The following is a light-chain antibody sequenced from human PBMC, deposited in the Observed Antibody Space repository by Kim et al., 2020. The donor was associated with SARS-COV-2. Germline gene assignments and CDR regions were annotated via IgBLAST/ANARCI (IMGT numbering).Light chain of an antibody. J-gene: IGLJ1*01. V-gene: IGLV2-14*03. CDR1: SRDVGGYNY. CDR2: DVS. CDR3: SSYTSTNTHV. Sequence: GQSIAITCTGTSRDVGGYNYVSWYQQHPGKAPKFLIYDVSFRASGGSDRFSGSKSGNTASLTISGLQSEDEADYYCSSYTSTNTHVFGTGTKVTVL.